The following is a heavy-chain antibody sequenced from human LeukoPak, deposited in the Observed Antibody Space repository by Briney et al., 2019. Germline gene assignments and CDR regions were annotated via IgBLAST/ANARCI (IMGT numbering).Heavy chain of an antibody. Sequence: SVKVSCKASGGTFSSYAISWVRQAPGQGLEWMGGIIPIFGTANYAQKFQGRVTITADKSTSTAYMELSSLRSEDTAVYYCARDDDILTGSDYWGQGTLVTVSS. CDR3: ARDDDILTGSDY. J-gene: IGHJ4*02. CDR1: GGTFSSYA. CDR2: IIPIFGTA. V-gene: IGHV1-69*06. D-gene: IGHD3-9*01.